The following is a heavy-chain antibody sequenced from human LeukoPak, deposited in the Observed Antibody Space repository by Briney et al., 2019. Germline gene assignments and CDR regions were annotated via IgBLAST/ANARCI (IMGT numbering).Heavy chain of an antibody. J-gene: IGHJ4*02. CDR2: IITDSGGT. D-gene: IGHD2-8*02. V-gene: IGHV1-2*02. CDR1: GYILTEYY. Sequence: ASVKVSCKASGYILTEYYVHWVRQAPGQGLEWMGFIITDSGGTTYQHKPQGRVTMTRETSISTFYMELSSLRPDDTAVYYCSTEDKYCTGANCGVFWGQGTLITVSS. CDR3: STEDKYCTGANCGVF.